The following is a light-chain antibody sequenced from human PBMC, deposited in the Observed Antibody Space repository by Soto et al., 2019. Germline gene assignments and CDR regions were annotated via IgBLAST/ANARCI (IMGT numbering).Light chain of an antibody. CDR1: QSITNC. CDR3: QQLNPYSPYT. V-gene: IGKV1-5*03. J-gene: IGKJ2*01. CDR2: DAS. Sequence: DIQMTQSPSTLSASVGDRVTITCRASQSITNCLAWYQQKPGKAPKLLIFDASSLRSGVPSRFSGSGSGTEFTLTISSLQPEDFATYYCQQLNPYSPYTFGQGTKLEIK.